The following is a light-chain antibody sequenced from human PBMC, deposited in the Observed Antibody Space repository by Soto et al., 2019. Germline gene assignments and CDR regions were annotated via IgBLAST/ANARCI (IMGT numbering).Light chain of an antibody. Sequence: EIVMTQSPATLSVSPGEIATLSFRASQSVSSNLAWYQQKPGQAPRLLIYQTSLRAAGIPARFSASGSGTDFTLTISDVQPEDFALYYCHQRQSWPRTFGQGTKVDIK. J-gene: IGKJ1*01. CDR2: QTS. CDR1: QSVSSN. V-gene: IGKV3D-15*03. CDR3: HQRQSWPRT.